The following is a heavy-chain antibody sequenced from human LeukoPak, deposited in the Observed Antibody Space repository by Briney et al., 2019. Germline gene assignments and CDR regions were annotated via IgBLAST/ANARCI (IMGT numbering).Heavy chain of an antibody. CDR1: GFTVSSNY. CDR3: AREPYYYDSSGRNAFDI. Sequence: GGSLRLSCAASGFTVSSNYMSWVRQAPGKGLEWVSVIYSGGSTYYADSVKGRFTISRDNSKNTLYLQMNSLRAEDTAVYYCAREPYYYDSSGRNAFDIWGQGTMVTVSS. J-gene: IGHJ3*02. CDR2: IYSGGST. D-gene: IGHD3-22*01. V-gene: IGHV3-53*01.